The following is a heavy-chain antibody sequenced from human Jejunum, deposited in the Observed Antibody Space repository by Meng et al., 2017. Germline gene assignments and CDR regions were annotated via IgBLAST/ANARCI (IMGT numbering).Heavy chain of an antibody. CDR3: ARDHMGSLDY. CDR1: GGSVSRAGYQ. Sequence: VQLQESGPGLWRPPETLSLICTVSGGSVSRAGYQWGWIRQPPGKGLEWIGYASTNYNPSLKSRVTISLDTSRNQFSLSLSSVTAADTAVYYCARDHMGSLDYWGQGILVTVSS. CDR2: AST. D-gene: IGHD1-26*01. J-gene: IGHJ4*02. V-gene: IGHV4-61*08.